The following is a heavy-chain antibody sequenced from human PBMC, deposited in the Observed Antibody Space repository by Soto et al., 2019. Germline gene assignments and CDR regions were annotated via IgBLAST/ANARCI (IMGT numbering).Heavy chain of an antibody. CDR2: MSYDGSNK. J-gene: IGHJ4*02. CDR1: GFTFSSYA. V-gene: IGHV3-30-3*01. D-gene: IGHD3-16*01. CDR3: ERDGGAY. Sequence: QVQLVESGGGVVQPGRSLRLSCAASGFTFSSYAMHWVRRAPGKGLEWMAVMSYDGSNKYYADSVKGRFTISRDNSKNTLYMQMNSLRPEVTALYYCERDGGAYWGQGALVLVSS.